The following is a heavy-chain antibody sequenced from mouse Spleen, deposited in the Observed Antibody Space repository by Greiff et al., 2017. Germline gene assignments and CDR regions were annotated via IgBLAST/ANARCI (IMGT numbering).Heavy chain of an antibody. CDR2: IHPNSGST. CDR3: ARRYGSSYYYFDY. V-gene: IGHV1-64*01. CDR1: GYTFTSYW. D-gene: IGHD1-1*01. J-gene: IGHJ2*01. Sequence: QVQLQQPGAELVKPGASVKLSCKASGYTFTSYWMHWVKQRPGQGLEWIGMIHPNSGSTNYNEKFKSKATLTVDKSSSTAYMQLSSLTSEDSAVYYCARRYGSSYYYFDYWGQGTTLTVSS.